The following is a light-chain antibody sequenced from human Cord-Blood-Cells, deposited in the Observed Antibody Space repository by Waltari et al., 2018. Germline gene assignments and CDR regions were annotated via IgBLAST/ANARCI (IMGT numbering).Light chain of an antibody. CDR1: QSVLHSSNNKNY. V-gene: IGKV4-1*01. CDR3: QQYYSTPRT. CDR2: WAS. Sequence: DIVMIQSPDSLAVSLGERATINGKSSQSVLHSSNNKNYLAWYQQKPGQPPKLLIYWASSRESGVPDRFSGSGSGTDFTLTISSLQAEDVAVYYCQQYYSTPRTFGGGTKVEIK. J-gene: IGKJ4*01.